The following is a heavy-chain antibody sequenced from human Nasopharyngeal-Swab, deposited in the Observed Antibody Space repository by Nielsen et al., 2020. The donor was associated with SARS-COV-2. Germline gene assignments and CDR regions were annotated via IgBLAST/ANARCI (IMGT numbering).Heavy chain of an antibody. CDR1: GFTFSSYA. CDR2: ISGSGGST. CDR3: ATPGSSGWYGGAYFDY. D-gene: IGHD6-19*01. V-gene: IGHV3-23*01. J-gene: IGHJ4*02. Sequence: GESLKISCAASGFTFSSYAMSRVRQAPGKGLEWVSAISGSGGSTYYADSVKGRFTISRDNSKNTLYLQMNSLRAEDTAVYYCATPGSSGWYGGAYFDYWGQGTLVTVSS.